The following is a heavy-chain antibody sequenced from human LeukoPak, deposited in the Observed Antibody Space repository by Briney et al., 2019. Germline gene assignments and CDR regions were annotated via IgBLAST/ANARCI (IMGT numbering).Heavy chain of an antibody. J-gene: IGHJ4*02. V-gene: IGHV5-10-1*01. Sequence: GASLKISCKGSGYSFTTYWISWVRQMPGKGLEWMGRIDPSDSYTNYSPSFQGHVTISADKSISTAYLQWSSLKASDTAMYYCARDYYGSGSYSINWGQGTLVTVSS. CDR2: IDPSDSYT. D-gene: IGHD3-10*01. CDR3: ARDYYGSGSYSIN. CDR1: GYSFTTYW.